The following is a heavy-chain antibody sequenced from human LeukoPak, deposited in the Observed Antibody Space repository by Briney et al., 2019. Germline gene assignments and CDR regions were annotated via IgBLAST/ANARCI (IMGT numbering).Heavy chain of an antibody. D-gene: IGHD6-6*01. V-gene: IGHV3-30-3*01. CDR3: ARDLVLNPFSSSSLDY. Sequence: GGSLRLSCAASGFTFSSYAMHWVRQAPGKGLEWVAVISYDGSNKYYADSVKGPFTISRDNSKNTLYLQMNSLRAEDTAVYYCARDLVLNPFSSSSLDYWGQGTLVTVSS. CDR2: ISYDGSNK. J-gene: IGHJ4*02. CDR1: GFTFSSYA.